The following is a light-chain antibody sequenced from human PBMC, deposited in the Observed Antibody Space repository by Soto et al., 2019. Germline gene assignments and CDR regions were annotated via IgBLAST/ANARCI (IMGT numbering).Light chain of an antibody. J-gene: IGKJ1*01. CDR3: QQYNSYSLWT. CDR1: QSISNW. Sequence: DIQMTQSPSTLSASVGDRVTITCRASQSISNWLAWYQQKSGKAPKLLLYDASSLERGVPSRFSGSGSGTEFTLTISSLQPDDFATYYCQQYNSYSLWTFGQGTKVDIK. CDR2: DAS. V-gene: IGKV1-5*01.